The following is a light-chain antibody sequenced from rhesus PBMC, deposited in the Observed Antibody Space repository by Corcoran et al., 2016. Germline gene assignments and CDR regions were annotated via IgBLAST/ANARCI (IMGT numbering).Light chain of an antibody. CDR1: QGISSW. J-gene: IGKJ4*01. CDR2: KSS. V-gene: IGKV1-22*01. CDR3: QHYSGRPLT. Sequence: DIQMTQSPSSLSASVGDTVTITCRASQGISSWLAWYQQKPGKAPKLLIYKSSRLQSGVPSRFSGSGSGTVFTLTIRSLQSEDFAPYYCQHYSGRPLTFGGGTKVELK.